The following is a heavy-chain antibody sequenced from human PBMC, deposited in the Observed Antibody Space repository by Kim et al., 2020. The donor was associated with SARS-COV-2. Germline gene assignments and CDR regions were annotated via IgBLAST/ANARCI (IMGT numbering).Heavy chain of an antibody. CDR2: IYSGGST. J-gene: IGHJ6*03. CDR1: GFTVSSNY. D-gene: IGHD1-26*01. V-gene: IGHV3-53*01. Sequence: GGSLRLSCAASGFTVSSNYMSWVRQAPGKGLEWVAVIYSGGSTYYADSVKGRFTISRDNSKNTLYLQMNSLRAEDTAVYYCARVGRGGGYYYYYMDVWGKGTTVTVSS. CDR3: ARVGRGGGYYYYYMDV.